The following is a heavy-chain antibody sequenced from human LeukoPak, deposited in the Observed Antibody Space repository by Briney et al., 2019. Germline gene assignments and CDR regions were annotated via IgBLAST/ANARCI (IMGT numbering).Heavy chain of an antibody. CDR3: TTYTIIVGAMKGWFDP. J-gene: IGHJ5*02. CDR2: INHSGST. Sequence: SETLSLTCAVYGGSFSGYYWSWIRQPPGKGLEWIGEINHSGSTNYNPSLKSRVTISVDTSKNQFSLKLSSVTAADTAVYYCTTYTIIVGAMKGWFDPWGQGTLVTVSS. V-gene: IGHV4-34*01. D-gene: IGHD1-26*01. CDR1: GGSFSGYY.